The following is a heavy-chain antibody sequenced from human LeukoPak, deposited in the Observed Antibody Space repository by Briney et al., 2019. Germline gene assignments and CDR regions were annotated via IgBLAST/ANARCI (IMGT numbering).Heavy chain of an antibody. J-gene: IGHJ5*02. Sequence: TGGSLRLSCAASGFTFSSYAMSWVRQAPGKGLEWASAISGSGGSTYYADSVKGRFTISRDNSKNTLYLQMNSLRAEDTAVYYCAKARQLVPYNWFDPWGQGTLVTVSS. CDR3: AKARQLVPYNWFDP. CDR1: GFTFSSYA. V-gene: IGHV3-23*01. CDR2: ISGSGGST. D-gene: IGHD6-13*01.